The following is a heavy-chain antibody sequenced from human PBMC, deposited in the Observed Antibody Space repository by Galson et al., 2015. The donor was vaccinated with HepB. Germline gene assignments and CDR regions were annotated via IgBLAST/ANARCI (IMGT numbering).Heavy chain of an antibody. CDR2: ISASGTYT. J-gene: IGHJ6*03. CDR1: GVTFSNYG. V-gene: IGHV3-23*01. D-gene: IGHD2-2*01. CDR3: ANGCSITSCDNYFFHMDV. Sequence: SLRLSCAASGVTFSNYGMSWVRQVPGKGLEWVSSISASGTYTFYADSVTGRFTISRDNSKNTVNLQMNSLRAEDTAVYYCANGCSITSCDNYFFHMDVWGKGTTVTVSS.